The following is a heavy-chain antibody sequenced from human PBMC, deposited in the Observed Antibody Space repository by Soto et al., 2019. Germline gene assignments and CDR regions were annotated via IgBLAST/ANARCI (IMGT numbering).Heavy chain of an antibody. Sequence: QVQLVESGGGVVQPGRSLRLSCAASGFTFSSYGIHWVRQAPGKGLEWVAIIYYDGSNKYYADFVKGRFTISRDNSKNTLYLQMNSLRAEDTAVYYCARVSGSGSYFSTPFDYWGQGTLVTVSS. CDR3: ARVSGSGSYFSTPFDY. D-gene: IGHD3-10*01. CDR2: IYYDGSNK. V-gene: IGHV3-33*01. CDR1: GFTFSSYG. J-gene: IGHJ4*02.